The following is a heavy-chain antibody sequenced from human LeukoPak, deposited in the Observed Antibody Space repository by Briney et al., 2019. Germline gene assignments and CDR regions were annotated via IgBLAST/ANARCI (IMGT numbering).Heavy chain of an antibody. D-gene: IGHD3-10*01. Sequence: GGSLRLSCAASGFTFSSYEMNWVRQAPGKGLEWVSYISSNGSTIYYADSVKGRFTISRDNAKNSLYLQMNSLRAEDTAVYYCARDTYYYGSGSYLARAPIRYAMDVWGKGTTVTVFS. CDR3: ARDTYYYGSGSYLARAPIRYAMDV. CDR1: GFTFSSYE. J-gene: IGHJ6*04. CDR2: ISSNGSTI. V-gene: IGHV3-48*03.